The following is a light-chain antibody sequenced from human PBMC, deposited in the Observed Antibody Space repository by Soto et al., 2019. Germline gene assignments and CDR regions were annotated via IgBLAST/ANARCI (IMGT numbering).Light chain of an antibody. J-gene: IGKJ5*01. Sequence: DIQMTHSPSSLSASVGDRVTITCRASQSISSYLNWYQQKPGKAPKLLIYAASSLKTGVPFRFSGSGSGTEFTLTISSLQPEDFATYYCQKNFSSPSITFGQGTRLEI. CDR1: QSISSY. V-gene: IGKV1-39*01. CDR2: AAS. CDR3: QKNFSSPSIT.